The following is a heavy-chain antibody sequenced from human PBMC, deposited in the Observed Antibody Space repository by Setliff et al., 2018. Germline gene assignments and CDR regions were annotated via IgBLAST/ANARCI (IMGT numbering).Heavy chain of an antibody. CDR3: ARESTAKNFWGEYSDY. CDR2: INPSDGST. CDR1: GYTFTTYY. V-gene: IGHV1-46*01. Sequence: RASVKVSCKASGYTFTTYYMHWVRQAPGQGLEWMGVINPSDGSTTYAQKFQGRVKMTRDTSTNTVYMQLSSLRSEDTAVYYCARESTAKNFWGEYSDYWGQGTLVTVSS. D-gene: IGHD3-3*01. J-gene: IGHJ4*02.